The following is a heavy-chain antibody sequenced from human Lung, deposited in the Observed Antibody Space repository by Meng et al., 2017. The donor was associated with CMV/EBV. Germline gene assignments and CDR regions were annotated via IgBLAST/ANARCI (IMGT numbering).Heavy chain of an antibody. CDR2: ISWNSGSI. CDR3: AKADIVVVPAGAFDI. Sequence: SXKISXAASGFTFDDYAMHWVRQAPGKGLEWVSGISWNSGSIGYADSVKGRFTISRDNAKNSLYLQMNSLRAEDTALYYCAKADIVVVPAGAFDIWGQGXMVTVSS. CDR1: GFTFDDYA. V-gene: IGHV3-9*01. J-gene: IGHJ3*02. D-gene: IGHD2-2*01.